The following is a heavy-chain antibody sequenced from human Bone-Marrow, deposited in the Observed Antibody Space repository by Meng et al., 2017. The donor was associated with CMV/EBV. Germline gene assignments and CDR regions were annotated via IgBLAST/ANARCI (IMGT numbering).Heavy chain of an antibody. J-gene: IGHJ6*02. D-gene: IGHD3-22*01. V-gene: IGHV3-21*01. CDR1: GFTFSSYS. CDR3: ARGPPYYVIYYGMDV. Sequence: GESLKISCAASGFTFSSYSMNWVRQAPGKGLEWVSSISSSSSYIYYADSVKGRFTISRDNAKNSLYLQMNSLRAEDTAVYYCARGPPYYVIYYGMDVWGQGTTVTVFS. CDR2: ISSSSSYI.